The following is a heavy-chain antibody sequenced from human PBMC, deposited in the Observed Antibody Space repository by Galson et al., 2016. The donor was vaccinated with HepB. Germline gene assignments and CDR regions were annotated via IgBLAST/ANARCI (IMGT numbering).Heavy chain of an antibody. CDR3: AKRGGNGNFDF. J-gene: IGHJ4*02. CDR1: GFTFSNNH. Sequence: SLRLSCAASGFTFSNNHMDWVRQAPGKGLEWVSFISATSNNKNYADSVRGRFIISRDNARDALYLQMNSLRAEDTAVYYCAKRGGNGNFDFWGQGTLVTVSS. V-gene: IGHV3-48*01. CDR2: ISATSNNK. D-gene: IGHD3-16*01.